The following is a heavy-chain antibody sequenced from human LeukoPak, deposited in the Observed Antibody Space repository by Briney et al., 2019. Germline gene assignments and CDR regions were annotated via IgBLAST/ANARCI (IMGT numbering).Heavy chain of an antibody. D-gene: IGHD3-22*01. J-gene: IGHJ2*01. V-gene: IGHV1-2*02. CDR1: AYTLTGYY. Sequence: ASVKVSCKASAYTLTGYYMHWVRQAPGQGLEWMGWINPHSGGTNYAQKFQGRVTMTRDTSISTAYMELSGLRSEDTAVYYCARLYYYDSSGYYWYFDLWGRGSLVTVSS. CDR3: ARLYYYDSSGYYWYFDL. CDR2: INPHSGGT.